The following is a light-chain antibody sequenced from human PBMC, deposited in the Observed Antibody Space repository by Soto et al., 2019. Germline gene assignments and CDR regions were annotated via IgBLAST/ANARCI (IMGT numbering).Light chain of an antibody. V-gene: IGKV1-33*01. CDR2: DVS. J-gene: IGKJ2*01. Sequence: DLQMTQSPSSLSASVGDRVTITCQASQDITKYLNWYQQKPEKAPNLLIYDVSKLQTGVPSRFSGGRSGTDFTLTINFLQPEDVATYYCQQYDNLPLTFGPGTKLEIK. CDR3: QQYDNLPLT. CDR1: QDITKY.